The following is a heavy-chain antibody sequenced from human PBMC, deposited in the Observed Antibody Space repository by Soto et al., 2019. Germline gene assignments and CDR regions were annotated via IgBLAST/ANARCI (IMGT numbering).Heavy chain of an antibody. J-gene: IGHJ6*02. CDR2: IYYSGST. CDR1: GGSISSYY. CDR3: LTQGFGPLHGLVDV. V-gene: IGHV4-59*01. Sequence: SETLSLTCTVSGGSISSYYWSWIRQPPGKGLEWVGYIYYSGSTNYNPSLKSRVTISVDTSKNQFSLKLSSVTAADTAVYYCLTQGFGPLHGLVDVWGQGTTVTVSS. D-gene: IGHD3-10*01.